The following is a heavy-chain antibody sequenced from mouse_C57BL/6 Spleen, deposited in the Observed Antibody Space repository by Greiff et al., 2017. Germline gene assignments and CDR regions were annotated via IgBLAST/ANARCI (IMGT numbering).Heavy chain of an antibody. V-gene: IGHV3-6*01. Sequence: ESGPGLVKPSQSLSLTCSVTGYSITSGYYWNWIRQFPGNKLEWMGYISYDGSNNYNPSLKNRISITRDTSKNQFFLKLNSVTTEDTATYYCARRDYGHWYFDVWGTGTTVTVSS. J-gene: IGHJ1*03. CDR1: GYSITSGYY. D-gene: IGHD1-1*01. CDR3: ARRDYGHWYFDV. CDR2: ISYDGSN.